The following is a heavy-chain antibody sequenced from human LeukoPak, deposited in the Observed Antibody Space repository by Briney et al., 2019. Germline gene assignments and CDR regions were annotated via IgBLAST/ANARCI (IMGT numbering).Heavy chain of an antibody. D-gene: IGHD3-22*01. CDR1: GGSMIGYY. V-gene: IGHV4-59*08. CDR2: IYYSGNT. Sequence: SETLSLTCTVSGGSMIGYYWSWIRQPPGKGLEWIGYIYYSGNTYYNPSLKSRVTISVDTSKKQFSLKLSSVTAADTAVYYCARATITMMVGIPADAFDIWGQGTMVTVSS. CDR3: ARATITMMVGIPADAFDI. J-gene: IGHJ3*02.